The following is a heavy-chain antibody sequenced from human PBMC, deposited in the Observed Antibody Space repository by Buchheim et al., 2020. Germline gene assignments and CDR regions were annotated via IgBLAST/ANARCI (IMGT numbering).Heavy chain of an antibody. CDR1: GGSISSGGYY. CDR3: AREWSYSNAPGWFDP. Sequence: QVQLQESGPGLVKPSQTLSLTCTVSGGSISSGGYYWSWIRQHQGKGLGWIGYIYYNGSTSSNPSLKSRVTISVNTSKKQFSRKLSAVTAADTAVYYWAREWSYSNAPGWFDPWGQGTL. V-gene: IGHV4-31*03. CDR2: IYYNGST. D-gene: IGHD4-11*01. J-gene: IGHJ5*02.